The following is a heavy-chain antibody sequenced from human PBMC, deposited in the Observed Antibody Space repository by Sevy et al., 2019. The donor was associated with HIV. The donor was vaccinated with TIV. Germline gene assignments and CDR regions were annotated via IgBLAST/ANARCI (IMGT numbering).Heavy chain of an antibody. CDR1: GFTFSSYT. Sequence: GGSLRLSCAVSGFTFSSYTMNWVHQAPGKGLEWVSSISSSSRYIYYADSVKGRFTISRDNAKNSVYLQMNSLRTEDTAVYYCARDGGCSTTSCLLYFDYWGQGTLVTVSS. D-gene: IGHD2-2*01. J-gene: IGHJ4*01. CDR2: ISSSSRYI. CDR3: ARDGGCSTTSCLLYFDY. V-gene: IGHV3-21*01.